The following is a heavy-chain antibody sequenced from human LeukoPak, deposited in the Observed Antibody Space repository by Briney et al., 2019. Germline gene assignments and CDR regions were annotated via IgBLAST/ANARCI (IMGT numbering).Heavy chain of an antibody. D-gene: IGHD1-7*01. CDR2: IYPGDSDT. Sequence: GESLKISCKGSGYSFTSYWIGWVRQMPGKGLEWMGIIYPGDSDTRYSPSFQGQVTISADKSISTAYLQWSSLKASDTAMYYCARSSERGDWNYVVPDNWFDPWGQGTLVTVSS. CDR1: GYSFTSYW. CDR3: ARSSERGDWNYVVPDNWFDP. J-gene: IGHJ5*02. V-gene: IGHV5-51*01.